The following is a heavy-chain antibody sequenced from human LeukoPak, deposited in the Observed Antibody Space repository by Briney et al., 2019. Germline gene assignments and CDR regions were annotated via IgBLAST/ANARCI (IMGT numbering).Heavy chain of an antibody. V-gene: IGHV1-18*01. J-gene: IGHJ4*02. CDR3: ARDVDYYDSSGYYRD. D-gene: IGHD3-22*01. CDR1: GYTFTSYG. CDR2: ISAYNGNT. Sequence: ASVKVSCKASGYTFTSYGISWVRQAPGRGLEWLGWISAYNGNTNYAQKLQGRVTMTTDTSTSTAYMELRSLRSDDTAVYYCARDVDYYDSSGYYRDWGQGTLVTVSS.